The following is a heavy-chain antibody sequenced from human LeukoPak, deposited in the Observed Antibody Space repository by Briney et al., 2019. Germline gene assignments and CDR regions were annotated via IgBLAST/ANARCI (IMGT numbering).Heavy chain of an antibody. V-gene: IGHV3-30*03. CDR3: APEVIATKSFDY. Sequence: GGSLRLSCAASGFTFSRYGSHWVRQAPGKGLEWVAVISYDGSTKEYADSVKGRFSIYRDNSKNTLYLQMNSLRVADTAVYYCAPEVIATKSFDYWGQGTLVTVSS. CDR2: ISYDGSTK. J-gene: IGHJ4*02. CDR1: GFTFSRYG. D-gene: IGHD1-1*01.